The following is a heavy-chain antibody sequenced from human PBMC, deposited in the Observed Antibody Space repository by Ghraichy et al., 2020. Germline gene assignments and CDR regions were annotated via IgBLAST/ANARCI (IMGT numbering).Heavy chain of an antibody. Sequence: ASVKVSCKASGYTFTSYDINWVRQATGQGLEWMGWMNPNSGNTGYAQKFQGRVTMTRNTSISTAYMELSSLRSEDTAVYYCARGLRGYCSSTSCGNWFDPWGQGTLVTVSS. CDR1: GYTFTSYD. J-gene: IGHJ5*02. CDR2: MNPNSGNT. D-gene: IGHD2-2*01. CDR3: ARGLRGYCSSTSCGNWFDP. V-gene: IGHV1-8*01.